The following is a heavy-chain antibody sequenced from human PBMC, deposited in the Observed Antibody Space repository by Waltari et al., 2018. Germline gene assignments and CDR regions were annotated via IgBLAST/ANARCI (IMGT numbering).Heavy chain of an antibody. CDR1: GYTFTAYA. J-gene: IGHJ5*02. D-gene: IGHD2-2*01. CDR3: AREVVPPHTIVVNWFDP. Sequence: QVQLAQSGSELKKPGASVKISCKASGYTFTAYAIHLLRQAPGQGLELMGWITTNTGNPTYAQGFTGRFVFSLDTSVSTAYLQITSLKTEDSAVYYCAREVVPPHTIVVNWFDPWGQGTLVTVSS. V-gene: IGHV7-4-1*02. CDR2: ITTNTGNP.